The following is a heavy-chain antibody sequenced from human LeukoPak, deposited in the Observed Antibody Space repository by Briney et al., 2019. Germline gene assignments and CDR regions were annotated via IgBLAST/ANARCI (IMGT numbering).Heavy chain of an antibody. Sequence: GGSLRLSCAASGFTFTSNGMQWVRQAPGKGLEWVALIGYDGRKKSYAASGKGRFTISRDNSENTLYLQLNSLRAEDTAIYYCARLQGVSTFDYWGQGNLVTVSS. J-gene: IGHJ4*02. D-gene: IGHD5/OR15-5a*01. CDR1: GFTFTSNG. V-gene: IGHV3-33*01. CDR2: IGYDGRKK. CDR3: ARLQGVSTFDY.